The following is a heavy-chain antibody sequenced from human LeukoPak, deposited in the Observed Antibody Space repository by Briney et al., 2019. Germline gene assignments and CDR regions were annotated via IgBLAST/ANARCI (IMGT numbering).Heavy chain of an antibody. Sequence: PGGSLRLSCAASGFTFSSYSMNLVRQAPGKGLEWVSSISSSSSYIYYADSVKGRFTISRDNAKNSLYLQMNSLRAEDTAVYYCAREGGSEAFDIWGQGTMVTVSS. CDR3: AREGGSEAFDI. D-gene: IGHD3-16*01. J-gene: IGHJ3*02. CDR2: ISSSSSYI. CDR1: GFTFSSYS. V-gene: IGHV3-21*01.